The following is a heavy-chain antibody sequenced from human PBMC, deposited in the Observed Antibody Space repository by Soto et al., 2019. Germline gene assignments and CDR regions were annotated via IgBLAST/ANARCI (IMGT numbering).Heavy chain of an antibody. D-gene: IGHD2-2*01. V-gene: IGHV3-21*01. Sequence: EVQLVESGGGLVKPGGSLRLSCAASGFTFSSYSMNWVRQDPGKGLEWVSSISSSSSYIYYADSVKGRFTISRDNAKNSLYLQMNSLRAEDTAVYYCARVVVVPAAGIDYWGQGTLVTVSS. CDR2: ISSSSSYI. J-gene: IGHJ4*02. CDR1: GFTFSSYS. CDR3: ARVVVVPAAGIDY.